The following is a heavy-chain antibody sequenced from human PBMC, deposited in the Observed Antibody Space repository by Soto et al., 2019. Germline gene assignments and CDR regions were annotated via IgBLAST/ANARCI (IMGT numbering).Heavy chain of an antibody. CDR3: AKEYYYGSGKFDP. V-gene: IGHV3-23*01. CDR1: GLTFSSYA. Sequence: LRLSFAASGLTFSSYAMSWVRQAPGKGLEWVSAISGSGGSTYYADSVKGRFTISRDNSKNTLYLQMNSLRAEDTAVYYCAKEYYYGSGKFDPWGQGTLVTVSS. CDR2: ISGSGGST. D-gene: IGHD3-10*01. J-gene: IGHJ5*02.